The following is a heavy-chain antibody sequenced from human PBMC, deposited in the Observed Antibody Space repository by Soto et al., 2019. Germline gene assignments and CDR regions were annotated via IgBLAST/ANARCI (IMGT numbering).Heavy chain of an antibody. CDR1: GGSISSYY. V-gene: IGHV4-59*01. CDR3: ARVGRRGAMGY. J-gene: IGHJ4*02. Sequence: SETLSLTCTVSGGSISSYYWSWIRQPPGKGLEWIGYIYYSGSTNYNPSLKSRVTISVDTSKNQFSLKLSSVTAADTAVYYCARVGRRGAMGYWGQGTLVTVSS. D-gene: IGHD1-26*01. CDR2: IYYSGST.